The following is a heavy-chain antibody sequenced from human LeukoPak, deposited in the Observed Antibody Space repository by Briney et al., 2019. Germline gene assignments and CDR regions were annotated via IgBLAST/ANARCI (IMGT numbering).Heavy chain of an antibody. CDR2: ISSSSSYI. D-gene: IGHD2-2*01. CDR1: GFIFSNYG. J-gene: IGHJ3*02. V-gene: IGHV3-21*01. CDR3: ARDLIPTHDAFDI. Sequence: GGSLRLSCAASGFIFSNYGMTWVRQAPGKGLEWVSSISSSSSYIYYADSVKGRFTISRDNAKNSLYLQMNSLRAEDTAVYYCARDLIPTHDAFDIWGQGTMVTVSS.